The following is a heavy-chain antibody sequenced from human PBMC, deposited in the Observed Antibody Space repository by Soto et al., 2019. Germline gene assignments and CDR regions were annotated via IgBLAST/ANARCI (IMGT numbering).Heavy chain of an antibody. CDR1: GFAFNNYG. V-gene: IGHV3-21*01. D-gene: IGHD3-10*01. CDR2: ISKSDYT. Sequence: NPGGSLRLSCTVSGFAFNNYGINWVRQAPGKGLEWVSSISKSDYTYYSDSVKGRFAISRDNAKSSVPLQMNNVKVEDTALYFCAKNSAPITMERGFFDVWGQGTLVTVSS. J-gene: IGHJ4*02. CDR3: AKNSAPITMERGFFDV.